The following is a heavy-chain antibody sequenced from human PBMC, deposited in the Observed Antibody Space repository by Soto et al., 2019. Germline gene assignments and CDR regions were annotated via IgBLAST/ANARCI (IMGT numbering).Heavy chain of an antibody. V-gene: IGHV3-72*01. D-gene: IGHD6-13*01. CDR2: TRNKANSYTT. J-gene: IGHJ4*02. CDR1: GFIFSDHY. CDR3: TRVYSSSWYDSYSDS. Sequence: EVPLVESGGGLVQPGGSLRLSCASSGFIFSDHYMDWVRQAPGKGLEWVGRTRNKANSYTTEYAASVKGRFTISRDESKNSLYLQMNSLRTEDTAVYYCTRVYSSSWYDSYSDSWGQGALVTVSS.